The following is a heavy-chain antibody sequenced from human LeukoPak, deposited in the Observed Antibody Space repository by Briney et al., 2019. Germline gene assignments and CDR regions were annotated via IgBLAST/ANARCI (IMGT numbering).Heavy chain of an antibody. Sequence: GSPGPPRAAFGFRFNAYGLDRVPPAPRKGLEWVAFIQYDGSYYYYGDSVKGRFTISRDNSKNTLYLQMNSLRAEDTAVYYCSTYSSSQGHWGQGTLVTVSS. CDR3: STYSSSQGH. D-gene: IGHD6-6*01. V-gene: IGHV3-30*02. CDR2: IQYDGSYY. CDR1: GFRFNAYG. J-gene: IGHJ4*02.